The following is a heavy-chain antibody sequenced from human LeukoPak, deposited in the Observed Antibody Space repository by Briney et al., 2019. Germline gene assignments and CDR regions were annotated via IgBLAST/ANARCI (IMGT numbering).Heavy chain of an antibody. CDR2: ISYDGTNK. Sequence: GGSLRLSCAASGFTFSNHAMSWVRQAPGRGLEWVAGISYDGTNKYYADSVKGRFTISRDNSKNTLYLQMNSLRTDDAAVYYCARESPACGEDCYFDYWGQGTLVTVSS. CDR3: ARESPACGEDCYFDY. CDR1: GFTFSNHA. D-gene: IGHD2-21*02. J-gene: IGHJ4*02. V-gene: IGHV3-30-3*01.